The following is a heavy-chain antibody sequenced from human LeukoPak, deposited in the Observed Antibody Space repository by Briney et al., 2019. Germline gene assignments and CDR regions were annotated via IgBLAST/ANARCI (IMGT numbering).Heavy chain of an antibody. Sequence: PSETLSLTCTVSDDSISSHYWSWIRQPAGKGLEWIGLIYTSGSTNYNPSLRSRLTMSVDTSNNQFSLKLSSVTAADTAVYYCARHFGPRNAEYFQHWGQGTLVTVSS. J-gene: IGHJ1*01. CDR2: IYTSGST. CDR1: DDSISSHY. D-gene: IGHD3-3*01. V-gene: IGHV4-4*07. CDR3: ARHFGPRNAEYFQH.